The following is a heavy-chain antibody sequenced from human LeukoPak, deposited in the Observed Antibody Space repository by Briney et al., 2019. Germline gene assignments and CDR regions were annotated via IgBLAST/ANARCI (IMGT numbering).Heavy chain of an antibody. CDR3: ARDYDILTGSAFDI. J-gene: IGHJ3*02. CDR2: IYSDGTT. V-gene: IGHV3-53*01. CDR1: GFTVSSNY. Sequence: GGSLRLSCAASGFTVSSNYMSWVRQAPGMGLEWVSLIYSDGTTYYADSVKGRFTISRDNSKNTLSLQMNSLRAEDTAVYFCARDYDILTGSAFDIWGQGTMVTVSS. D-gene: IGHD3-9*01.